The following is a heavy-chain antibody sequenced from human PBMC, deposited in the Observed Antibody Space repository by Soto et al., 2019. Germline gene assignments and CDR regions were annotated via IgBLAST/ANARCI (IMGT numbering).Heavy chain of an antibody. V-gene: IGHV3-11*01. CDR1: GFTFSDYY. CDR2: ISGSGSST. J-gene: IGHJ4*02. D-gene: IGHD6-19*01. CDR3: ARARWLATPFDL. Sequence: QVHLVESGGDLVKPGGSLRLSCAATGFTFSDYYMNWIRQAPGKGLEWISYISGSGSSTYYADSVKGRFTISRDNGKNALYLQMNSLRTEDTAFDYWARARWLATPFDLWGQGTLVTFSS.